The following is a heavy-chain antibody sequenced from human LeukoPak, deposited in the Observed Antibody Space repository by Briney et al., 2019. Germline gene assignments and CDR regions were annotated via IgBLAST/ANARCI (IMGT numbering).Heavy chain of an antibody. V-gene: IGHV4-59*01. CDR3: ARSPLTGYYKRHKFDY. CDR1: GGSISSYY. CDR2: IYYSGST. J-gene: IGHJ4*02. Sequence: SETLSLTCTVSGGSISSYYWSWIRQPPGKGLEWIGYIYYSGSTNYNPSLKSRVTISVDTSKNQFSLKLSSVTAADTAVYYCARSPLTGYYKRHKFDYWGQGTLVTVSS. D-gene: IGHD3-9*01.